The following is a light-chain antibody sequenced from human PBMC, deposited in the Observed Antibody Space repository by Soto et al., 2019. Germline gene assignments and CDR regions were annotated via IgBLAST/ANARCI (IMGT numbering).Light chain of an antibody. CDR1: SSDVGGYNY. CDR3: TSYTGSSTPWV. J-gene: IGLJ3*02. CDR2: EVS. Sequence: QLVLTQPASVSGSPGQSITISCAGTSSDVGGYNYVSWYQQHPGKAPKLMIYEVSNRPSGVSNRFSGSKSGSTASLTISGLQAEDEADYYCTSYTGSSTPWVFGGGTKLTVL. V-gene: IGLV2-14*01.